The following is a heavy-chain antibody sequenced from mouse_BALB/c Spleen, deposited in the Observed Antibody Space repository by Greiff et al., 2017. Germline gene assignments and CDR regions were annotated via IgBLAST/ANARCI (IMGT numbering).Heavy chain of an antibody. J-gene: IGHJ2*01. V-gene: IGHV1-69*02. CDR1: GYTFTSYW. CDR2: IYPSDSFT. CDR3: TRWATTVVDY. Sequence: QVQLQQPGAELVRPGASVKLSCKASGYTFTSYWINWVKQRPGQGLEWIGNIYPSDSFTNYNQKFKDKATLTVDKSSSTAYMQLSSPTSEDSAVYCCTRWATTVVDYWGQGTTRTVSS. D-gene: IGHD1-1*01.